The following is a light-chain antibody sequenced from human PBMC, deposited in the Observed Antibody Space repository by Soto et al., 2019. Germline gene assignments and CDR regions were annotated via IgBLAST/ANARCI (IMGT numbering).Light chain of an antibody. J-gene: IGKJ1*01. CDR3: QQYNYWPRT. V-gene: IGKV3-15*01. Sequence: SQPPGILSLSPGDRATPSRRASQSVSNNLAWYQQKPGQAPRLLIYGASTRATGIPARFSGSGSGTEFTLTISSLQSEDFAVYYCQQYNYWPRTFGQGTKVDIK. CDR2: GAS. CDR1: QSVSNN.